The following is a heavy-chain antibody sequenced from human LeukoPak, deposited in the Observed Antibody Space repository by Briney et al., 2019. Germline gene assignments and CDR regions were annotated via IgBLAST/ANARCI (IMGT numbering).Heavy chain of an antibody. CDR1: GGSISNYC. D-gene: IGHD5-12*01. J-gene: IGHJ4*02. V-gene: IGHV4-59*08. Sequence: SETLSLTCTVSGGSISNYCWSWIRQTPGKGLEWIGCIFYSAIANYNPSLKSRATISMDTPRDQFSLRLSSVTAADTAVYYCARHGRLTSGALVWGQGLLITVSS. CDR2: IFYSAIA. CDR3: ARHGRLTSGALV.